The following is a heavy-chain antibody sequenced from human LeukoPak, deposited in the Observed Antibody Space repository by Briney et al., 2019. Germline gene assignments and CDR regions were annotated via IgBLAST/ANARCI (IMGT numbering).Heavy chain of an antibody. CDR3: ARGVLVHSSGRPAALFDY. Sequence: SETLSLTCAVYGGSFSGYYWSSIRQPPGKGLEWIGEISRSGSTNYNPSLKSRVTISVDTSKNQFSLKLSSVTAADTAVYYCARGVLVHSSGRPAALFDYWGQGTLVTVSS. D-gene: IGHD6-19*01. CDR2: ISRSGST. V-gene: IGHV4-34*01. CDR1: GGSFSGYY. J-gene: IGHJ4*02.